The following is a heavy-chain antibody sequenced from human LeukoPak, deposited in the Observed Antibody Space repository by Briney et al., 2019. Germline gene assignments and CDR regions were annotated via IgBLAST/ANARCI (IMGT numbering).Heavy chain of an antibody. D-gene: IGHD1/OR15-1a*01. CDR1: GFTFSSHG. J-gene: IGHJ6*03. Sequence: GGTLRLSCAASGFTFSSHGMNWVRQAPGKGLEWVSGISGSGGRTYYADSVKGRFTISRDNSNHMLYLQMNRLRAEDTAVYYCARVRREMKRSLGRTTEYSYYYYMDVWGKGTTVTVSS. CDR3: ARVRREMKRSLGRTTEYSYYYYMDV. CDR2: ISGSGGRT. V-gene: IGHV3-23*01.